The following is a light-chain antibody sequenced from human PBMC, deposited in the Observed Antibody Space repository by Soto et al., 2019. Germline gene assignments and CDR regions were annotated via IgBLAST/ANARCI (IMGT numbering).Light chain of an antibody. CDR3: QHYYSSPAT. J-gene: IGKJ1*01. CDR2: GAS. Sequence: AIRMTQSPSSFSASIGDRVTITCRASQDISSSLGWYQQIPGRAPKLLISGASNLQSGVPSRFSGSGSGTDFTLTISILQSEYFATYYCQHYYSSPATFGQGTKVEIK. CDR1: QDISSS. V-gene: IGKV1-8*01.